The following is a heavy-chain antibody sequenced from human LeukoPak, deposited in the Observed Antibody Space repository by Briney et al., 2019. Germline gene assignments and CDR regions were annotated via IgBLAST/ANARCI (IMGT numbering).Heavy chain of an antibody. J-gene: IGHJ6*03. CDR1: GFTFSSYS. CDR3: ASAYYYDSRGYYYYYMDV. Sequence: GGSLRLSCAASGFTFSSYSMNWVRQAPGKGLEWVSSISSSSSHIYYADSVKGRFTISRDNAKSSLYLQMDSLRSEDTAVYYCASAYYYDSRGYYYYYMDVWGKGTTVTVSS. V-gene: IGHV3-21*04. CDR2: ISSSSSHI. D-gene: IGHD3-22*01.